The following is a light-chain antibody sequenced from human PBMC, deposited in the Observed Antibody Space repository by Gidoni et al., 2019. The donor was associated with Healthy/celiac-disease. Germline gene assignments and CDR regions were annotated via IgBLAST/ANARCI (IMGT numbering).Light chain of an antibody. V-gene: IGKV1-5*03. CDR2: KAS. Sequence: DIQMTQSPSTLSASVGDRVTITCRASQSISSWLAWYQQKQGKDPKLLIYKASSLASGVPSRFSGSGSGTEVTLTISSLQPDDFATDYCQQYNSYSPYTFXQXTKLEIK. CDR3: QQYNSYSPYT. CDR1: QSISSW. J-gene: IGKJ2*01.